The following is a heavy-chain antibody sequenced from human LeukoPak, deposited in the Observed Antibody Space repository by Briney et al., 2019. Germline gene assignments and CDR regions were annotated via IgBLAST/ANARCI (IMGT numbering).Heavy chain of an antibody. Sequence: SETLSLTCTVSGDSISSYYWSWIRQPAGKGLEWIGRMYPSGGINYNSSLKSRVTMSVDTSKNQFSLKLSSVTAADTAVCYCARVPRYCSGGSCYSEYYFDYWGQGTPVTVSS. D-gene: IGHD2-15*01. V-gene: IGHV4-4*07. J-gene: IGHJ4*02. CDR1: GDSISSYY. CDR3: ARVPRYCSGGSCYSEYYFDY. CDR2: MYPSGGI.